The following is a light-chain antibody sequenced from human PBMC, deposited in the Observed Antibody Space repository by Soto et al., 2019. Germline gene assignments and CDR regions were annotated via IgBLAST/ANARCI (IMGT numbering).Light chain of an antibody. CDR2: DAS. V-gene: IGKV3-11*01. CDR1: QSVSSY. CDR3: QQYGTSSRT. J-gene: IGKJ1*01. Sequence: EIVLTQSPATLSLSPGERATLSCRASQSVSSYLAWYQQKPGQAPRLLIYDASNRATGTPARFSGSGSGTDFTLTISSLEPEDFAVYYCQQYGTSSRTFGQGTKVDIK.